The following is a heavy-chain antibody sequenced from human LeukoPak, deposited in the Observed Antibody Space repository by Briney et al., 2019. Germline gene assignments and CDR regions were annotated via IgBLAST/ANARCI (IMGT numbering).Heavy chain of an antibody. CDR3: ARRSLAAAGTTLLDP. J-gene: IGHJ5*02. CDR2: IYYSGST. Sequence: PSETLSLTCTVSGGSISSSSYYWGWIRQPPGKGLEWIGSIYYSGSTCYNPSLKSRVTISVDTSKNQFSLKLSSVTAADTAVYYCARRSLAAAGTTLLDPWGQGTLVTVSS. CDR1: GGSISSSSYY. D-gene: IGHD6-13*01. V-gene: IGHV4-39*01.